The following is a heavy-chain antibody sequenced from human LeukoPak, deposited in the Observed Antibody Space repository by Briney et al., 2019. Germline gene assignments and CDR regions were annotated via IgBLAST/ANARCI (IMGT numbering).Heavy chain of an antibody. CDR3: ARSIGLTGGGVDV. V-gene: IGHV3-11*01. CDR2: ITNGGSTI. Sequence: GGSLRLSCAASGFTFSDYNMNWVRQAPGKGLEWVSYITNGGSTIHHADSVKGRFTISRDNAKKTLYLQMNSLRAEDTAVYYCARSIGLTGGGVDVWGQGTTVTVS. J-gene: IGHJ6*02. D-gene: IGHD3-9*01. CDR1: GFTFSDYN.